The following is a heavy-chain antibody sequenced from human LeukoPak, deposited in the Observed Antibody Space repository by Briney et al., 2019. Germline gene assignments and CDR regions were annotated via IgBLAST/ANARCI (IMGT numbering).Heavy chain of an antibody. J-gene: IGHJ4*02. Sequence: SETLSLTCAVYGGSFSGYYWSWIRQPPGKGLEWMGEINHSGSTNYHPSLKSRVTISVDQSRIQFPLRLSSVTAADTAVYYCARGIPGYFNTSGYYYDYWGQGTLVTVSS. V-gene: IGHV4-34*01. D-gene: IGHD3-22*01. CDR3: ARGIPGYFNTSGYYYDY. CDR1: GGSFSGYY. CDR2: INHSGST.